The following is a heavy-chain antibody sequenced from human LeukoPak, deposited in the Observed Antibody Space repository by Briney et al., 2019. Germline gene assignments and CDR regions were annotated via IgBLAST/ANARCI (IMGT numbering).Heavy chain of an antibody. Sequence: GASVKVSCKASGYPFTTYGINWVRQAPGQGLEWMGWISTYNGDTNYAQKFQGRVTMTTDTSTSTAYMELRSLRSDDTAVYYCAREVTAMVNGMDVWGQGTTVTVSS. CDR3: AREVTAMVNGMDV. CDR2: ISTYNGDT. J-gene: IGHJ6*02. V-gene: IGHV1-18*01. CDR1: GYPFTTYG. D-gene: IGHD5-18*01.